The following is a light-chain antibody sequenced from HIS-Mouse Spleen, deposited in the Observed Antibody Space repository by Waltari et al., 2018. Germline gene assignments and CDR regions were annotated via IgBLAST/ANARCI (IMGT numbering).Light chain of an antibody. Sequence: SYELTQPPSVSVSPGQTARLTCSGDALPKKYAYWYQQKSGQAPVVVIDEDSKRPSGIPEGFSGSRSGTIATLHISGAQVEDEADYYCYSTDSSGNHRVFGGGTKLTVL. CDR2: EDS. CDR1: ALPKKY. V-gene: IGLV3-10*01. J-gene: IGLJ2*01. CDR3: YSTDSSGNHRV.